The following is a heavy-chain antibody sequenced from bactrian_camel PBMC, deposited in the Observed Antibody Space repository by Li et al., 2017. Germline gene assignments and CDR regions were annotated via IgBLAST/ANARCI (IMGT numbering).Heavy chain of an antibody. CDR2: IDSAGRT. D-gene: IGHD6*01. CDR3: APGLSADISEYNY. J-gene: IGHJ4*01. Sequence: HVQLVESGGASVQTGGSLRLSCSASRYASTYGRYCQAWFRDVPGKEREGVAAIDSAGRTNYADSVKGRFTISKDNAVNTLDLQMHNLTPEDTAMYYCAPGLSADISEYNYWGQ. CDR1: RYASTYGRYC. V-gene: IGHV3S55*01.